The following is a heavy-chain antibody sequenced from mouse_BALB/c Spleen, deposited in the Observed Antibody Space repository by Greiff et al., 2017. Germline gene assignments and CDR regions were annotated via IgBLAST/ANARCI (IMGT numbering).Heavy chain of an antibody. CDR3: ARRGNYVYFDV. J-gene: IGHJ1*01. Sequence: QVQLKQPGAELVKPGASVKLSCKASGYTFTSYWMHWVKQRPGQGLEWIGEIDPSDSYTNYNQKFKGKATLTVDKSSSTAYMQLSSLTSEDSAVYYCARRGNYVYFDVWGAGTTVTVSS. CDR1: GYTFTSYW. CDR2: IDPSDSYT. D-gene: IGHD2-1*01. V-gene: IGHV1-69*02.